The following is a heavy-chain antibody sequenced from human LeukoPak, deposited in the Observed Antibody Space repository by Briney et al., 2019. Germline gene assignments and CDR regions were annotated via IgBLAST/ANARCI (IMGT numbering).Heavy chain of an antibody. J-gene: IGHJ6*02. V-gene: IGHV1-3*01. CDR1: GYTFTSYA. CDR3: ARDLDSSREDV. Sequence: ASVTVSCTASGYTFTSYAMHWVRQAPGQRLEWMGWINAGNGNTKHSQKFQGRVTITRDTSASTAYMELSSLRSEDTAVYYCARDLDSSREDVWGQGTTVTVSS. D-gene: IGHD3-22*01. CDR2: INAGNGNT.